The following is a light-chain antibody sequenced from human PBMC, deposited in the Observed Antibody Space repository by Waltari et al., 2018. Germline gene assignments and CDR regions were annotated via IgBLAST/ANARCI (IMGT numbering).Light chain of an antibody. CDR1: TSNVGGSNY. Sequence: SALTPPRSVSGSPGQSVTISCTGTTSNVGGSNYVSWYQHHPGKAPKLRIYELNKRPSGVPDRFSGSKSGNTASLTVSGLQADDEGDYYCSSYAGGSTLGVFGGGTKLTVL. CDR3: SSYAGGSTLGV. CDR2: ELN. J-gene: IGLJ3*02. V-gene: IGLV2-11*01.